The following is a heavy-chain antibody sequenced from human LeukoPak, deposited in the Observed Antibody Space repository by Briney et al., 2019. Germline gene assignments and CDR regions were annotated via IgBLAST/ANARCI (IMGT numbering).Heavy chain of an antibody. J-gene: IGHJ4*02. CDR3: AREEDRSSTSCYAD. CDR1: GGTFSSYA. D-gene: IGHD2-2*01. CDR2: INTNTGNP. Sequence: ASVKVSCKASGGTFSSYATSWVRQAPGQGLEWMGWINTNTGNPTYAQGFTGRFVFSLDTSVSTAYLQISSLKAEDTAVYYCAREEDRSSTSCYADWGQGTLVTVSS. V-gene: IGHV7-4-1*02.